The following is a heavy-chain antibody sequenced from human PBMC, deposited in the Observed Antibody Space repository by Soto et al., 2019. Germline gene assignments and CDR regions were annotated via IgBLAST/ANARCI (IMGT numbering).Heavy chain of an antibody. V-gene: IGHV3-30*18. J-gene: IGHJ4*02. D-gene: IGHD6-13*01. CDR3: AKERYSSSWYPDLVDY. CDR2: ISYDGSNK. CDR1: GFTFSSYG. Sequence: GGSLRLSCAASGFTFSSYGMHWVRQAPGKGLEWVAVISYDGSNKYYADSVKGRFTISRDNSKNTLYLQMNSLRAEDTAVYYCAKERYSSSWYPDLVDYWGQGTLVTVSS.